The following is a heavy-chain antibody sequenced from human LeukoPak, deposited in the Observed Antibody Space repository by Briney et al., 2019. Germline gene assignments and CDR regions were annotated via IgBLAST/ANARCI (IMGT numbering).Heavy chain of an antibody. V-gene: IGHV3-53*01. Sequence: GGSLRLSCAASGFTFSSYAMSWVRQAPGKGLEWVSVIYSGGSTYYADSVKGRFTISRDNSKNTLYLQMNSLRAEDTAVYYCARDPGEYGDYDEIWGQGTLVTVSS. CDR3: ARDPGEYGDYDEI. J-gene: IGHJ4*02. CDR1: GFTFSSYA. CDR2: IYSGGST. D-gene: IGHD4-17*01.